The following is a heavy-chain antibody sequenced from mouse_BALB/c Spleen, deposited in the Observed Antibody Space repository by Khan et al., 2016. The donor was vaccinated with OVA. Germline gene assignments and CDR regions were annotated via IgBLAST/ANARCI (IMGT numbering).Heavy chain of an antibody. J-gene: IGHJ3*01. Sequence: EVKLLESGGGLVQPGGSLKFSCAASGFDFSRYCMSWVRQAPGKGLEWIGEINPDSSTINYTPSLKDKFIISRDNSTNTLYLQMSNVRSEDTALYDCADANYDYDGFAYWGQGTLVTVSA. CDR2: INPDSSTI. D-gene: IGHD2-4*01. CDR3: ADANYDYDGFAY. V-gene: IGHV4-1*02. CDR1: GFDFSRYC.